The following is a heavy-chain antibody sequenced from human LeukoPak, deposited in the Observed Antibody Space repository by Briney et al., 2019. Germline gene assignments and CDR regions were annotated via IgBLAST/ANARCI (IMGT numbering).Heavy chain of an antibody. Sequence: PSETLSLTCGVSGDSISNGGYSWSWIRQPPGKGLDWIGYIYNSGTTYYNPSLKSRVTISVDTSKNQFSLKLSSVTAADTAVYYCARIRPSRLYMDVRGKGTTVTVSS. CDR2: IYNSGTT. J-gene: IGHJ6*03. V-gene: IGHV4-30-4*07. CDR3: ARIRPSRLYMDV. CDR1: GDSISNGGYS. D-gene: IGHD6-6*01.